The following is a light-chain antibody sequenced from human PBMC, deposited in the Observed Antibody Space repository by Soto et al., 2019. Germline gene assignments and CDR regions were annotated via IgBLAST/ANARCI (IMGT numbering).Light chain of an antibody. V-gene: IGLV2-8*01. CDR2: EVS. J-gene: IGLJ1*01. CDR3: SSYANNLNWV. CDR1: SSDVGAYKS. Sequence: QSALTQPPSASGSPGQSVAITCTGTSSDVGAYKSVSWYQQHPGKAPKLMIYEVSKPPSGVPDRFSGSKSGNTASLTVYGLQAEDEADYYCSSYANNLNWVFGTGTKLTVL.